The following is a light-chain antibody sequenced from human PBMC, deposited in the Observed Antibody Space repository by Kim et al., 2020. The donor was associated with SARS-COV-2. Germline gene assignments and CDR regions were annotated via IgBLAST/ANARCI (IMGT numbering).Light chain of an antibody. V-gene: IGKV1D-12*01. CDR3: QQANNFPYT. CDR1: QDVKNW. CDR2: GAF. J-gene: IGKJ2*01. Sequence: SESVGYIVTFTCRASQDVKNWLACYQQKPGKAPQLLIYGAFNWQSGVPSRFSGSKTGTDFTLTINGLQPEDFAIYFCQQANNFPYTFGQGTKLEI.